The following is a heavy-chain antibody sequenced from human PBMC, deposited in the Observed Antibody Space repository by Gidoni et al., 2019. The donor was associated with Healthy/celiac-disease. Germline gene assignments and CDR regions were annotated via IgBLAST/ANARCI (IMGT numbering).Heavy chain of an antibody. J-gene: IGHJ6*02. CDR2: ISGSGGST. V-gene: IGHV3-23*01. Sequence: EVQLLESGGGLVQPGGSLRLSCAASGFTFRSYPMSWVRQAPGKGLEWVSAISGSGGSTYYADSVKGRFTISRDNSKNTLYLQMNSLRAEDTAVYYCAKDRVIAAAGTSYYYYGMDVWGQGTTVTVSS. CDR3: AKDRVIAAAGTSYYYYGMDV. D-gene: IGHD6-13*01. CDR1: GFTFRSYP.